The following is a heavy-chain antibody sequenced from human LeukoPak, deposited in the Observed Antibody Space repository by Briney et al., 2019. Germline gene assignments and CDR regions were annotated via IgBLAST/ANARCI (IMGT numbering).Heavy chain of an antibody. Sequence: ASVKVSCKASGYTFTSYDINWVRQATGQGLEWVGWMNPNSGNTGYAQKFQGRVTMTRNTSISAAYMELSSLRSEDTAVYYCARGGYCSGGSCGTRFDPWGQGTLVTVSS. CDR2: MNPNSGNT. V-gene: IGHV1-8*01. D-gene: IGHD2-15*01. CDR3: ARGGYCSGGSCGTRFDP. CDR1: GYTFTSYD. J-gene: IGHJ5*02.